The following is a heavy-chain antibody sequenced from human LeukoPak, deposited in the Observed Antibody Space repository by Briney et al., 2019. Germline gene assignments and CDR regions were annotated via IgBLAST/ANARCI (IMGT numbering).Heavy chain of an antibody. D-gene: IGHD3-22*01. CDR3: ARATYYYDSSGYSDHYYYYMDV. J-gene: IGHJ6*03. CDR2: ISSSSSTI. CDR1: GFTFSSYG. Sequence: GGSLRLSCAASGFTFSSYGMHWVRQAPGKGLEWVSYISSSSSTIYYADSVKGRFTISRDNAKNSLYLQMNSLRAEDTAVYYCARATYYYDSSGYSDHYYYYMDVWGKGTTVTVSS. V-gene: IGHV3-48*01.